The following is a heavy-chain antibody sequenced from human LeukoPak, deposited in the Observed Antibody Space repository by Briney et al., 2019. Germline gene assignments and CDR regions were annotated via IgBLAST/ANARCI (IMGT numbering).Heavy chain of an antibody. Sequence: ASVKVSCKVSGYTLAELSMHWVRQAPGKGLEWMGGFDPEDGETIYAQKFQGRVTMTEDTSTDTAYMELSGLRSEDTAVYYCATFRDDAGWFDPWGQGTLVTVSS. CDR1: GYTLAELS. V-gene: IGHV1-24*01. CDR3: ATFRDDAGWFDP. CDR2: FDPEDGET. J-gene: IGHJ5*02. D-gene: IGHD1-1*01.